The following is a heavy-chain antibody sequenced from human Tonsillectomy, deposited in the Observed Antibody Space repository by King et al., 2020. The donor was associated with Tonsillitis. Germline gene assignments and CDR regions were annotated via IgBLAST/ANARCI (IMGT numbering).Heavy chain of an antibody. D-gene: IGHD3-10*01. CDR2: IIPIFGTA. Sequence: VQLVESGAEVKKPGSSVKVSCTASGGTFSSYAISWVRQAPGQGLEWMGGIIPIFGTANYAQKFQGRVTITADESTSTAYMELSSLRSEDTAVYYCASSSAGANVLLWFGELPPDYYGMDVWGQGTTLTVSS. V-gene: IGHV1-69*01. CDR1: GGTFSSYA. J-gene: IGHJ6*02. CDR3: ASSSAGANVLLWFGELPPDYYGMDV.